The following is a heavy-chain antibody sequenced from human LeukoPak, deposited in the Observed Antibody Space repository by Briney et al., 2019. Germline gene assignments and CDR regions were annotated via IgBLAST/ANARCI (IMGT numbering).Heavy chain of an antibody. CDR2: IIPIFGTA. CDR3: ARAGIFGVVITENSWFDP. D-gene: IGHD3-3*01. J-gene: IGHJ5*02. V-gene: IGHV1-69*13. CDR1: GGTFSSYA. Sequence: SVKVSCKASGGTFSSYAISWVRQAPGQGLEWMGGIIPIFGTANYAQKFQGRVTITADESTSTAYMELSSLRSEDTAVYYCARAGIFGVVITENSWFDPWGQGTLVTVSS.